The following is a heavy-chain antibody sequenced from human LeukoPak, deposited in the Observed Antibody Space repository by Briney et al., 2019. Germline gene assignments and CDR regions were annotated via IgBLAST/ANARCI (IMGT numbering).Heavy chain of an antibody. J-gene: IGHJ4*02. Sequence: PSETLSLTCSVSGDSVRSYYCILIRRSPGKGLDWIGHINYNGGNSLSPSLKSRGTLSVDTSKSQFSLRLRSVTAADTAVYYCARSKSDWSFIDYWGQGILVSVSS. D-gene: IGHD2-21*02. V-gene: IGHV4-59*02. CDR2: INYNGGN. CDR1: GDSVRSYY. CDR3: ARSKSDWSFIDY.